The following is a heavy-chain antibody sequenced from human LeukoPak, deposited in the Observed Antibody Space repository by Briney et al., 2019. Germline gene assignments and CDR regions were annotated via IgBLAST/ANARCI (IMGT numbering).Heavy chain of an antibody. Sequence: PSETLSLTCTVSGGSITYYYWSWIRQPPGKGLEWIGYSHYSGTTNYNPSLKSRVTISVDTSKNQFSLRMTSVTAADTAVYYCARLSGTTWRDWFDPWGQGTLVTVST. CDR3: ARLSGTTWRDWFDP. J-gene: IGHJ5*02. CDR1: GGSITYYY. D-gene: IGHD1-14*01. V-gene: IGHV4-59*08. CDR2: SHYSGTT.